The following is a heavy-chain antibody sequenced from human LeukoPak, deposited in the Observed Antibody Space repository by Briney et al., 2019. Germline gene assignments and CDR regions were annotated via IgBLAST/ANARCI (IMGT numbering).Heavy chain of an antibody. CDR3: ARLDQWLLDY. J-gene: IGHJ4*02. CDR1: GGSISSYY. CDR2: IYHSGST. Sequence: SETLSLTCTVSGGSISSYYWGWIRQPPGKGLEWIGSIYHSGSTNYNPSLKSRVTISVDTSKNQFSLKLSSVTAADTAVYYCARLDQWLLDYWGQGTLVTVSS. V-gene: IGHV4-59*01. D-gene: IGHD6-19*01.